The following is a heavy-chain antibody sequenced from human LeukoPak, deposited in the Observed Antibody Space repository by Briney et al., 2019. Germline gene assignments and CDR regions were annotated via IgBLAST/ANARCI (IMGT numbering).Heavy chain of an antibody. Sequence: ASVKVSCKASGYTFTGYYMHWVRQAPGQRREWMGWINPTSGGTNYAQKFQGRVTMTRDTSISTAYMELSRLRSDDTAVYYCARLLDVVVAQSHYYYYMDVWGKGTTVTVSS. J-gene: IGHJ6*03. CDR2: INPTSGGT. CDR3: ARLLDVVVAQSHYYYYMDV. V-gene: IGHV1-2*02. D-gene: IGHD2-2*01. CDR1: GYTFTGYY.